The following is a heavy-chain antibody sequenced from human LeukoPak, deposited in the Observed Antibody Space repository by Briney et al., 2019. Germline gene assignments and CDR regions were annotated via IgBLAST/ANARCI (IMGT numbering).Heavy chain of an antibody. CDR3: ARENKKLGIWVTMVRGVSHFDY. V-gene: IGHV4-34*01. CDR2: INHSGST. J-gene: IGHJ4*02. Sequence: SETLSLTCAVYGGSFSGYYWSWIRQPPGKGLEWIGEINHSGSTNYNPSLKSRVTISVDTSKNQFSLKLSSVTAADTAVYYCARENKKLGIWVTMVRGVSHFDYWGQGTLVTVSS. D-gene: IGHD3-10*01. CDR1: GGSFSGYY.